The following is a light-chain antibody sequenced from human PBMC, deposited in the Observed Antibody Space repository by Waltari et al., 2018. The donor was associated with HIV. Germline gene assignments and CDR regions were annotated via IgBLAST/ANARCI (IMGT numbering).Light chain of an antibody. J-gene: IGLJ2*01. CDR3: AAWDDSLNGVV. V-gene: IGLV1-36*01. Sequence: QSVLTQPPSVSEAPRQRVTIPCSGSSSNIGNNAVNCYQQLPGKPPKLLIYYDDLLASGVSDRFSGSKSGTSASLAISGLQSEDESDYYCAAWDDSLNGVVFGGGTKLTVL. CDR2: YDD. CDR1: SSNIGNNA.